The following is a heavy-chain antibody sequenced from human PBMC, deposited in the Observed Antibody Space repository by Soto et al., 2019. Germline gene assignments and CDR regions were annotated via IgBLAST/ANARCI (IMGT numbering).Heavy chain of an antibody. CDR3: ARQVRYCSGGSCYKGVDY. J-gene: IGHJ4*02. D-gene: IGHD2-15*01. CDR2: INHSGST. CDR1: GGSFSGYY. V-gene: IGHV4-34*01. Sequence: SDTLSLTCAVYGGSFSGYYWSWIRQPPGKGLEWIGGINHSGSTNYNPSLKSRVTISVDTPKNQFSLKLGSVTAADTAVYYCARQVRYCSGGSCYKGVDYWGQGTLVTVSS.